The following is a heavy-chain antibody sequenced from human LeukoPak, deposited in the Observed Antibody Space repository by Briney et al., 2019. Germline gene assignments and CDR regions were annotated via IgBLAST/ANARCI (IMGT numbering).Heavy chain of an antibody. CDR2: IYYSGST. Sequence: SGTLSLTCTVSGGSISSGDYYWSWIRQPPGKGLEWIGYIYYSGSTYYNPSLKSRVTISVDTSKNQFSLKLSSVTAADTAVYYCAREAYCGGDCYSYWFDPWGQGTLVTVSS. CDR1: GGSISSGDYY. CDR3: AREAYCGGDCYSYWFDP. D-gene: IGHD2-21*02. V-gene: IGHV4-30-4*01. J-gene: IGHJ5*02.